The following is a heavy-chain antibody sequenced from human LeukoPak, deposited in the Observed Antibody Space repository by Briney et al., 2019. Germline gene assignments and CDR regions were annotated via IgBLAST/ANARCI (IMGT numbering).Heavy chain of an antibody. CDR3: AMSGSYYLDY. Sequence: GSSVNVSCKASGGTFSSYAISWVRQAPGQGLEWMGGIIPIFGTANYAQKFQGRVTITADESTSTAYMELSSLRSEDTAVYYCAMSGSYYLDYWGQGTLVTVSS. V-gene: IGHV1-69*01. D-gene: IGHD1-26*01. J-gene: IGHJ4*02. CDR1: GGTFSSYA. CDR2: IIPIFGTA.